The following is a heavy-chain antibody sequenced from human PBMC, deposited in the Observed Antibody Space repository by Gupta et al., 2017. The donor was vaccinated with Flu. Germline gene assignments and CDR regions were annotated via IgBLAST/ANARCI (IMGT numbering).Heavy chain of an antibody. J-gene: IGHJ3*02. CDR3: GRERGPFDGFDI. Sequence: VRQAPGKGREWVAVIWSNGNNKYYAESGGGRFNFSRDNSKNTMYLQMSSLRVEDTAVYYCGRERGPFDGFDIWGQGTMVTVSS. D-gene: IGHD3-10*01. CDR2: IWSNGNNK. V-gene: IGHV3-33*01.